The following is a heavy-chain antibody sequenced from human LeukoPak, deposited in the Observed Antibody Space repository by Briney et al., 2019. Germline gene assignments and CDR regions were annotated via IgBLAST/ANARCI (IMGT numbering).Heavy chain of an antibody. CDR3: AKGTISGIPAAIPFDY. Sequence: PGGSLRLSCAASGFNFNNAWMSWVRQVPGKGLEWVAFIRYDGSNKYYADSVKGRFTISRDNSKNTLYLQMNSLRAEDTAVYYCAKGTISGIPAAIPFDYWGQGTLVTVSS. CDR2: IRYDGSNK. V-gene: IGHV3-30*02. D-gene: IGHD2-2*01. J-gene: IGHJ4*02. CDR1: GFNFNNAW.